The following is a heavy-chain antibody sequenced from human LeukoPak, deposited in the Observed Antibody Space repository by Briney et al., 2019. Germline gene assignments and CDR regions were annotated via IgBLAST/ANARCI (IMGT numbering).Heavy chain of an antibody. CDR2: IYYSGST. CDR1: GGSISSGGYY. J-gene: IGHJ5*02. CDR3: ARGRGGYNLINWFDP. V-gene: IGHV4-31*03. D-gene: IGHD5-24*01. Sequence: PSETLSLTCTVSGGSISSGGYYWSWIRQHPGKGLEWIGYIYYSGSTYYNPSLKSRVTISVDTSKNQFSLKLSSVTAADTAVYYCARGRGGYNLINWFDPWGQGTLVTVSS.